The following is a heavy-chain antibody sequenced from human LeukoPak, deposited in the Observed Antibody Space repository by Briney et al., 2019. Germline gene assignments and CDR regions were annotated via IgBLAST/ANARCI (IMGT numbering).Heavy chain of an antibody. V-gene: IGHV1-8*01. CDR3: ARGRYDFWSGYYIPSYTYYGMDV. J-gene: IGHJ6*02. CDR1: GYTFTRYD. CDR2: MNPNRGNT. D-gene: IGHD3-3*01. Sequence: ASVTVSCKASGYTFTRYDIHWVRQATGQGLEWMGWMNPNRGNTRYAQKFQGRVTMTRNTSISTAYMELSSLRSEDTAVYYCARGRYDFWSGYYIPSYTYYGMDVWGQGTTVTVSS.